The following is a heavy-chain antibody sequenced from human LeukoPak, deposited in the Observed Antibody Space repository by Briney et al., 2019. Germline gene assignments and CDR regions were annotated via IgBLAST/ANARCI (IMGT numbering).Heavy chain of an antibody. V-gene: IGHV3-7*05. CDR3: ARDDGAGGAFDI. CDR2: INQDGSEK. D-gene: IGHD3-10*01. CDR1: GFTFSYYW. J-gene: IGHJ3*02. Sequence: GGSLRLSCAASGFTFSYYWMSWVRQAPGEGLEWVANINQDGSEKYYVDSVKGRFTISRDNAKNSLYLQMNSLRAEDTAVYYCARDDGAGGAFDIWGQGTMVTVSA.